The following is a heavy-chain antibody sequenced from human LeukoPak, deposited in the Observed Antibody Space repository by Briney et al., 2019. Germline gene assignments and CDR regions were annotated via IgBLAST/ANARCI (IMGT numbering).Heavy chain of an antibody. CDR2: IYYSGST. V-gene: IGHV4-59*01. CDR1: GGSISSYY. D-gene: IGHD3-9*01. J-gene: IGHJ4*02. Sequence: KTSETLSLTRTVSGGSISSYYWSWIRQPPGKGLEWIGYIYYSGSTKYNPSLKSRVTISVDTSKKQFSLKLSSVTAADTAVYYCARSKDILTGYCFDYWGQGTLVTVSS. CDR3: ARSKDILTGYCFDY.